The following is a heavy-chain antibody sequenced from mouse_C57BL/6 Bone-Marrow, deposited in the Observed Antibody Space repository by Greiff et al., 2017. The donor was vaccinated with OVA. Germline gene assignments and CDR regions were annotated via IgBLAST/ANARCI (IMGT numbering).Heavy chain of an antibody. CDR1: GFTFSDYY. CDR2: ISNGGGST. Sequence: EVQLMESGGGLVQPGGSLKLSCAASGFTFSDYYMYWVRQTPEKRLEWVAYISNGGGSTYYPDTVKGRFTISRDNAKNTLYLQMSRLKSEDTAMYYCARLRQLRSPYFDYWGQGTTLTVSS. J-gene: IGHJ2*01. V-gene: IGHV5-12*01. D-gene: IGHD3-2*02. CDR3: ARLRQLRSPYFDY.